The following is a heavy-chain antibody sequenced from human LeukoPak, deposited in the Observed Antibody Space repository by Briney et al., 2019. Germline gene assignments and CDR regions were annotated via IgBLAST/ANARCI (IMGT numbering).Heavy chain of an antibody. J-gene: IGHJ4*02. CDR3: AKGVSATMVRGVITTVDY. D-gene: IGHD3-10*01. V-gene: IGHV3-23*01. CDR2: ISGSGGST. CDR1: GFTFSSYW. Sequence: GGSLRLSCAASGFTFSSYWMNWVRQAPGKGLEWVSAISGSGGSTYYADSVKGRFTISRDNSKNTLYLQMNSLRAEDTAVYYCAKGVSATMVRGVITTVDYWGQGTLVTVSS.